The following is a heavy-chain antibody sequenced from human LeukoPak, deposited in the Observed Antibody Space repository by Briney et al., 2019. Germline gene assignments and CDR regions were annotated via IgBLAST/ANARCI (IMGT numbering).Heavy chain of an antibody. J-gene: IGHJ5*02. CDR1: GYTLTELS. D-gene: IGHD1-1*01. Sequence: ASVKVSCKVSGYTLTELSMHWVRQAPGKGLEWMGGFDPEDGETIYAQNFQGRVTMTEATSTDTAYMELSSLRSEDTAVYYCATDGIWNDVGCWFDPWGQGTLVTVSS. CDR3: ATDGIWNDVGCWFDP. V-gene: IGHV1-24*01. CDR2: FDPEDGET.